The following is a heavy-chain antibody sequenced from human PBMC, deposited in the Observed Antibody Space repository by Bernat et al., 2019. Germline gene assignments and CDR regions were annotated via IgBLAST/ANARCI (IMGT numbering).Heavy chain of an antibody. D-gene: IGHD1-26*01. CDR1: GFTFSSYG. CDR2: ISYDGSNK. Sequence: QVQLVESGGGVVQPGRSLRLSCVASGFTFSSYGMHWVRQAPGKGLEWVAVISYDGSNKYYADSVKGRFTISRDNSKNTLFLQMNSLRTEDTAVYYCATSWVGEEKSLDPWGQGTLVTVSS. J-gene: IGHJ5*02. V-gene: IGHV3-30*03. CDR3: ATSWVGEEKSLDP.